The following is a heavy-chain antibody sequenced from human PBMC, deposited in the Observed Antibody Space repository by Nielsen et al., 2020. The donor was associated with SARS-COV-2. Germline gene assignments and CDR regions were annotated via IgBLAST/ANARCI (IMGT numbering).Heavy chain of an antibody. D-gene: IGHD3-22*01. CDR3: ARVDDSSSTYFDY. CDR1: GFTFSNYA. J-gene: IGHJ4*02. CDR2: IGGSGGST. Sequence: GGSLRLSCAASGFTFSNYAMSWVRQTPGKGLEWVSAIGGSGGSTYSADSVKGRFTISRDNSKNTLYLQMNSLRAEDTAVYYCARVDDSSSTYFDYWGQGTLVTVSS. V-gene: IGHV3-23*01.